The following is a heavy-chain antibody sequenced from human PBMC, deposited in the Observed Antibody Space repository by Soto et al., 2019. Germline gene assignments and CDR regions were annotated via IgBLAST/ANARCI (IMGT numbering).Heavy chain of an antibody. Sequence: QITLKESGPTLVKPTQTLTLTCTFSGFSLSTSGVGVGWIRQPPGKALEWLALIYWDDDKPYSPSLKSRLTNTKDTSKHQVVLTMTNMDPVDTATYYCAHRLPGDKFDYWGQGTLVTVSS. CDR2: IYWDDDK. J-gene: IGHJ4*02. D-gene: IGHD2-21*02. V-gene: IGHV2-5*02. CDR1: GFSLSTSGVG. CDR3: AHRLPGDKFDY.